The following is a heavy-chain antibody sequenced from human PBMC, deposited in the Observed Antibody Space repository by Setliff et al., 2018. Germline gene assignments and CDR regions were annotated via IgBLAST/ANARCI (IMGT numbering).Heavy chain of an antibody. CDR1: GFTFSTYG. CDR2: LNNDGTTI. J-gene: IGHJ3*02. V-gene: IGHV3-48*04. D-gene: IGHD6-19*01. Sequence: GGSLRLSCAASGFTFSTYGLSWVRQAPGKGLEWISYLNNDGTTIYYADSVRGRFTISRDNARDSLYLQMNSLRAEDTAVYYCARERGGWYSDAFDIWGQGTMVTVSS. CDR3: ARERGGWYSDAFDI.